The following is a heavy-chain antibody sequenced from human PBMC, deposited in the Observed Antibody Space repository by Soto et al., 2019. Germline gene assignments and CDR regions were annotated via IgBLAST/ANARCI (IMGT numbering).Heavy chain of an antibody. D-gene: IGHD7-27*01. V-gene: IGHV1-69*06. Sequence: QVQLVQSGAEVKKPGSSVKVSCKASGGTFSSYAISWVRQAPGQGLEWMGGIIPIFGTANYAQKFQGRVTITADKSTSTAYMELSSLRSDDMAVYYCARDGDGIDDYSYGMDVWGQGTTVTVSS. CDR3: ARDGDGIDDYSYGMDV. CDR2: IIPIFGTA. J-gene: IGHJ6*02. CDR1: GGTFSSYA.